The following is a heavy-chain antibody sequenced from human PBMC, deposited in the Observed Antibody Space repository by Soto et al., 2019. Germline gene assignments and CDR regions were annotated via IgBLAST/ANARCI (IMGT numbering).Heavy chain of an antibody. V-gene: IGHV4-34*01. CDR2: INHSGTT. D-gene: IGHD2-15*01. CDR3: ARRYCSDSYCSYFDY. J-gene: IGHJ4*02. Sequence: SETLSLTCAVYGGSVSCYCWSWIRQPPGKGLEWIGEINHSGTTSYCPSLDSRVTTSVDTSKNQFSLRLSSVTAADTAIYYCARRYCSDSYCSYFDYWGRGTLVTVSS. CDR1: GGSVSCYC.